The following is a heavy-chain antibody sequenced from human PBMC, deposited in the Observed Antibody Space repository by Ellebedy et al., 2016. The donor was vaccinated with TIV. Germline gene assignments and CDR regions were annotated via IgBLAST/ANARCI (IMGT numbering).Heavy chain of an antibody. CDR3: ARVFLDSLPRLWYFDL. CDR2: ILPSGGGI. J-gene: IGHJ2*01. Sequence: GESLKIPCEASGFAFSNFAMNWVRQAPGKAPEWLAYILPSGGGIYYAESVKGRFTIRRDNANNSLFLQMTNLRAEDTGVYYCARVFLDSLPRLWYFDLWGRGTLVTVTS. D-gene: IGHD3-22*01. CDR1: GFAFSNFA. V-gene: IGHV3-48*01.